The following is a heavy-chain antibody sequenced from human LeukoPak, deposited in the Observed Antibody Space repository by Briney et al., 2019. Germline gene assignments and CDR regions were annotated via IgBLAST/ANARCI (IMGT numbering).Heavy chain of an antibody. D-gene: IGHD6-13*01. CDR1: GYTFTDYY. V-gene: IGHV1-2*02. Sequence: ASVKVSCMASGYTFTDYYIYWVRQAPGQGLEWMGWTNPKNGGTNYAQKFQGRVTMTSDTSISTAYMDLNSLKSDDTAVYYCARRVTAASGFDYWGQGTLVTVSS. CDR2: TNPKNGGT. CDR3: ARRVTAASGFDY. J-gene: IGHJ4*02.